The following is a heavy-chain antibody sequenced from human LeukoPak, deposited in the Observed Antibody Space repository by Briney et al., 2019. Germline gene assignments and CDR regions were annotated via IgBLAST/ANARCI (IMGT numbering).Heavy chain of an antibody. V-gene: IGHV3-64*03. Sequence: GGSLRLSYSASGFIFSPYAMHWGRQATGKGLEYVSSISSEGKTTYYADSVKGRFTISRDNSKNTLYLQMSSLRPEDTAVYYCVKDRWVDHWGQGTLVTVSS. D-gene: IGHD6-13*01. CDR1: GFIFSPYA. J-gene: IGHJ4*02. CDR3: VKDRWVDH. CDR2: ISSEGKTT.